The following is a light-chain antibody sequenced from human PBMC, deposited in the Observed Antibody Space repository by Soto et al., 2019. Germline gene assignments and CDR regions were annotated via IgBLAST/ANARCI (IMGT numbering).Light chain of an antibody. J-gene: IGKJ3*01. CDR2: AAS. CDR3: QQYASAPFS. Sequence: EIVLTQSPGTLSLSPGDRATLSCRASHSINTRFLAWFQQKPGQAPRLLIYAASTSATGIPDRFSGSASETDFTLTINRLEPEDSAVYYCQQYASAPFSLGPGTKVDIK. CDR1: HSINTRF. V-gene: IGKV3-20*01.